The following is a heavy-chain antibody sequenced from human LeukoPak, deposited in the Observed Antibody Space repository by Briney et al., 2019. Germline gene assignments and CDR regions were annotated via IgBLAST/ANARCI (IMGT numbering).Heavy chain of an antibody. J-gene: IGHJ4*02. D-gene: IGHD3-3*01. Sequence: GGSLRLSCAASGFSYSSFAMSWVRQAPGKGREWVSSVSVGGGGTYYADSVKGRFTISRDNAMNTIFLQMNSLRAEDTATYYCASDYYFNYWGQGTLVTVSS. CDR1: GFSYSSFA. CDR2: VSVGGGGT. V-gene: IGHV3-23*01. CDR3: ASDYYFNY.